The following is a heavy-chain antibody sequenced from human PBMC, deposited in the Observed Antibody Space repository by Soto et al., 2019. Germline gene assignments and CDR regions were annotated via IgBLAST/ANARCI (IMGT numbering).Heavy chain of an antibody. CDR2: IYPGDSDT. Sequence: LGESMKISCKGAGYRFTSYWIGWVRRMPGKGLEWMGIIYPGDSDTRYSPSFQGQVTISADKSISTAYLQWSSLKASDTAMYYCARREYYYYGMDVWGQGTTVTVSS. CDR3: ARREYYYYGMDV. V-gene: IGHV5-51*01. J-gene: IGHJ6*02. CDR1: GYRFTSYW.